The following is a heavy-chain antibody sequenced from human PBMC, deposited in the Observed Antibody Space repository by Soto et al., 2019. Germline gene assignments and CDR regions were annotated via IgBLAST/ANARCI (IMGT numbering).Heavy chain of an antibody. CDR1: GGSISSYY. CDR2: IYYSGST. J-gene: IGHJ6*03. V-gene: IGHV4-59*01. Sequence: PSETLPLTCTVSGGSISSYYWSLIRQPPGKGLEWIGYIYYSGSTNYNPSLKSRVTISVDTSKNQFSLKLSSVTAADTAVYYCARELDYMDVWGKGTTVTVSS. CDR3: ARELDYMDV.